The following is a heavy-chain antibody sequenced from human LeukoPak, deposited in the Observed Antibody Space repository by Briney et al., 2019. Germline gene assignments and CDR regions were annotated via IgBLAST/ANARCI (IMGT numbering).Heavy chain of an antibody. Sequence: PSETLSLTCTVSGGSISSYYWSWIRQPPGKGLEWIGYIYYSGSTNYNPSLKSRVTISVDTSKNQFSLKLSSVTAADTAVYYCAGSIAAREGIDYWGQGTLVTVSS. CDR2: IYYSGST. D-gene: IGHD6-6*01. CDR1: GGSISSYY. CDR3: AGSIAAREGIDY. J-gene: IGHJ4*02. V-gene: IGHV4-59*01.